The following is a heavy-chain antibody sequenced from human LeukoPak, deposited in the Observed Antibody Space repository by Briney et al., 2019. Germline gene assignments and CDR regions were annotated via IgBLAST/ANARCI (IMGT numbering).Heavy chain of an antibody. CDR3: ARDRSGGSRYYDFWSGYYSFDY. CDR1: GFTFSSYW. Sequence: GGSLRLSCAASGFTFSSYWMSWVRQAPGKGLEWVSSIRSSSSYIYYADSVKGRFTISRDNAKNSLYLQVNSLRAEDTAVYYCARDRSGGSRYYDFWSGYYSFDYWGQGTLVPVSS. D-gene: IGHD3-3*01. CDR2: IRSSSSYI. J-gene: IGHJ4*02. V-gene: IGHV3-21*01.